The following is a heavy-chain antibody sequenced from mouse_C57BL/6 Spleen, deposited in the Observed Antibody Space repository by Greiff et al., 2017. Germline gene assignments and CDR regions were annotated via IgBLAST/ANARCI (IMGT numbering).Heavy chain of an antibody. V-gene: IGHV1-67*01. CDR2: ISTYYGDA. D-gene: IGHD1-1*01. J-gene: IGHJ2*01. CDR1: GYTFTDYA. CDR3: ASLYYYGSSYPLFDY. Sequence: VKLMESGPELVRPGVSVKISCKGSGYTFTDYAMHWVKQSHAKSLEWIGVISTYYGDASYNQKFKDKATMTVDKSSSTAYMELARLTSEDSAVYYCASLYYYGSSYPLFDYWGQGTTLTVSS.